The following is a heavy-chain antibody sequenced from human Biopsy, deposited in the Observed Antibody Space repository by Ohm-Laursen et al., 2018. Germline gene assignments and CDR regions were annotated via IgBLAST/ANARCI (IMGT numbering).Heavy chain of an antibody. Sequence: TLSLTCIVSGGSISSGGYYWGWIRQHPGKGLEWIGHMYYSGSTYYNPSLKSRITISVDTSKNQFSPKLSSVTAADTAVYYCAGLVTGFIDPWGQGTLVTASS. CDR2: MYYSGST. CDR3: AGLVTGFIDP. D-gene: IGHD3-9*01. CDR1: GGSISSGGYY. J-gene: IGHJ5*02. V-gene: IGHV4-31*03.